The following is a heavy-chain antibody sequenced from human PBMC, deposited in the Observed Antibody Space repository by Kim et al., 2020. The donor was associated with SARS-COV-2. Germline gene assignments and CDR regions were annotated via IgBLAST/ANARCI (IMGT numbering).Heavy chain of an antibody. CDR2: IYYSGST. CDR1: GGSVSSGSYY. Sequence: SETLSLTCTVSGGSVSSGSYYWSWIRQPPGKGLEWIGYIYYSGSTNYNPSLKSRVTISVDTSKNRFSLKLSSVTAADTAVYYCARDEGGYCSGGSCGVWGQGTLVTVSS. V-gene: IGHV4-61*01. CDR3: ARDEGGYCSGGSCGV. J-gene: IGHJ4*02. D-gene: IGHD2-15*01.